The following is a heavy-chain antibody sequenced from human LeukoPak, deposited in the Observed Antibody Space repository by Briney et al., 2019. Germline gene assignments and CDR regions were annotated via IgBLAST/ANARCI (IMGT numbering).Heavy chain of an antibody. J-gene: IGHJ4*02. CDR1: GGSISSYY. V-gene: IGHV4-59*12. CDR2: IYYSGST. Sequence: SETLSLTCTVSGGSISSYYWSWIRQPPGKGLEWIGYIYYSGSTNYNPSLKSRVTISVDTSKNQFSLKLSSVTAADTAVYYCARRVSSGRKGSFDYWGQGTLVTVSS. CDR3: ARRVSSGRKGSFDY. D-gene: IGHD6-19*01.